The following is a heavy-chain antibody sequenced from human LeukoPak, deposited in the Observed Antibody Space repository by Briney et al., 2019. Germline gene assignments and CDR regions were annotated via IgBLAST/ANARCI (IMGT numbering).Heavy chain of an antibody. CDR1: GYTFTGYY. V-gene: IGHV1-2*02. CDR3: ARGSRPKLGRDMDFDY. Sequence: ASVKVSCKASGYTFTGYYMHWVRQAPGQGLEWMGWINPNSGGTNHAQKFQGRVTMTRDTSISTAYMELSRLRSDDTAVYYCARGSRPKLGRDMDFDYWGQGTLVTVSS. J-gene: IGHJ4*02. D-gene: IGHD7-27*01. CDR2: INPNSGGT.